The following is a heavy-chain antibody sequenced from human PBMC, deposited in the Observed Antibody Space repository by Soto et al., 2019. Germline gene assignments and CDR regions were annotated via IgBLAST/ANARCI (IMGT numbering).Heavy chain of an antibody. Sequence: GGSLRLSCAASGLTFNKYWMSWVRQAPGKGLEWVANIRQDGSEKYYVDSVKGRFTISRDNAKNSLYLQMNSLRAEDTAVYYCARSLGDVTTFDYWGQGTLVTVSS. V-gene: IGHV3-7*01. CDR1: GLTFNKYW. CDR3: ARSLGDVTTFDY. CDR2: IRQDGSEK. J-gene: IGHJ4*02. D-gene: IGHD4-4*01.